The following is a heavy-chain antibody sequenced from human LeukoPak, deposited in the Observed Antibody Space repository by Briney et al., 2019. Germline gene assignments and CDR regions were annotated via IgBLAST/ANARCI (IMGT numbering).Heavy chain of an antibody. J-gene: IGHJ4*02. CDR3: AKDRGYDFWSGYLDY. D-gene: IGHD3-3*01. V-gene: IGHV3-33*06. Sequence: GGSLRLSCAASGFTFSSHGMHWVRQAPGKGLEWVAVIWYDGSNKYYADSVKGRFTISRDNSKNTLYLQMNSLRAEDTAVYYCAKDRGYDFWSGYLDYWGQGTLVTVSS. CDR1: GFTFSSHG. CDR2: IWYDGSNK.